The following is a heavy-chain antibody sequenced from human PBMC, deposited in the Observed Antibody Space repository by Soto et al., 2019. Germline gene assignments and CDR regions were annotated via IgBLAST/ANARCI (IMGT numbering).Heavy chain of an antibody. V-gene: IGHV4-30-4*01. D-gene: IGHD2-21*02. J-gene: IGHJ5*02. CDR3: ARAAVVVTTRLFDP. CDR1: GGSISSGDYY. CDR2: IYYSGST. Sequence: PSETLSLTCTVSGGSISSGDYYWSWIRQPPGKGLEWIGYIYYSGSTYYNPSLKSRVTISVDTSKNQFSLKLSSVTAADTAVYYCARAAVVVTTRLFDPWGQGTLVTVSS.